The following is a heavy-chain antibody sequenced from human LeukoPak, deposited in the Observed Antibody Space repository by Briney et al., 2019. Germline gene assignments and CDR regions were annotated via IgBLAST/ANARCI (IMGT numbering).Heavy chain of an antibody. CDR2: IYYSGST. CDR1: GGSISSYY. Sequence: SETLSLTCTVSGGSISSYYWSWIRQPPGKGLEWIGSIYYSGSTYYNPSLKSRVTISVDTSKNQFSLKLSSVTAADTAVYYCARHRNCGGDCSRGFDYWGQGTLVTVSS. V-gene: IGHV4-59*05. J-gene: IGHJ4*02. D-gene: IGHD2-21*01. CDR3: ARHRNCGGDCSRGFDY.